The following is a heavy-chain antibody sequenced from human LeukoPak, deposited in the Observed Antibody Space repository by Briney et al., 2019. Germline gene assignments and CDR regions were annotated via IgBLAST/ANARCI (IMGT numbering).Heavy chain of an antibody. Sequence: GGTLRLSCAASGFTFSSYGMSWVRQAPGKGLEWVSAISGSGGSTYYADSVKGRFTISRDNAKNTLYLQMNSLRAEDTAVYYCARAPREYSYGTYYFDYWGQGTLVTVSS. J-gene: IGHJ4*02. D-gene: IGHD5-18*01. CDR3: ARAPREYSYGTYYFDY. CDR1: GFTFSSYG. V-gene: IGHV3-23*01. CDR2: ISGSGGST.